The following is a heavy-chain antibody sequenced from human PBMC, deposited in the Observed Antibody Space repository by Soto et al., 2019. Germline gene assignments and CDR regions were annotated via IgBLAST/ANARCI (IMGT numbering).Heavy chain of an antibody. V-gene: IGHV3-21*01. Sequence: PGGSLRLSCAASGFIFRSFTMNWVRQAPGKGLEWVSTISSNSAYIYYTDALRGRFTISRDNAKNSLHLQMNSLRAEDTAVYYCTRDASRDSSARGWFDPWGPGTLVTVSS. D-gene: IGHD6-13*01. CDR1: GFIFRSFT. CDR2: ISSNSAYI. CDR3: TRDASRDSSARGWFDP. J-gene: IGHJ5*02.